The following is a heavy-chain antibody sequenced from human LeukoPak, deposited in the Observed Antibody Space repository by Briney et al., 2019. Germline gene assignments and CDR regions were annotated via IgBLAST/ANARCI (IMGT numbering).Heavy chain of an antibody. CDR1: GFTFSSYS. Sequence: GGSLRLSCAASGFTFSSYSMNWVRQAPGEGLEWVSSISSSSSYIYYADSVKGRFTLSRDNAQNSLYLQMSSLRVEDTAIYYCARVPNDYGDSHMDYWGQGTLVTVSS. CDR2: ISSSSSYI. V-gene: IGHV3-21*01. CDR3: ARVPNDYGDSHMDY. D-gene: IGHD4-17*01. J-gene: IGHJ4*02.